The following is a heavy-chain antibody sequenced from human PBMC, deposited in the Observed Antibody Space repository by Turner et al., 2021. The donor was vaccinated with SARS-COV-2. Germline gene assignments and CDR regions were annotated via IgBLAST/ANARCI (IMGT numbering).Heavy chain of an antibody. V-gene: IGHV3-7*01. CDR3: ARDHGYRAQVGYYGMGV. J-gene: IGHJ6*02. Sequence: EVQLVESGGGLVQPGGSLRLSCAASGFTFSRYWMSWVRQAPGKGLEWVANIKQDESEKYYVDSVKGRFTISRDNAKNSLYLQMNRLRAEDTAVYYCARDHGYRAQVGYYGMGVWGQGTTVTVSS. CDR1: GFTFSRYW. CDR2: IKQDESEK. D-gene: IGHD1-1*01.